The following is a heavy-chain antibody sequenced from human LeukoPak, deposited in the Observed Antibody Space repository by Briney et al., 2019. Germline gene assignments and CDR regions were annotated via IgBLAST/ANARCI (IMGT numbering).Heavy chain of an antibody. V-gene: IGHV4-39*07. CDR1: GGSISSSSYY. J-gene: IGHJ6*02. CDR2: INHSGST. D-gene: IGHD4-17*01. CDR3: ARDSRLTVTTYYYGMDV. Sequence: SETLSLTCTVSGGSISSSSYYWGWIRQPPGKGLEWIGEINHSGSTNYNPSLKSRVTISVDTSKNQFSLKLSSVTAADTAVYYCARDSRLTVTTYYYGMDVWGQGTTVTVSS.